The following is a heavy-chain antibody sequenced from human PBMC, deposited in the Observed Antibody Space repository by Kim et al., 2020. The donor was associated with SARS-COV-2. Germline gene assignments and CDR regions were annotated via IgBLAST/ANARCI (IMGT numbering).Heavy chain of an antibody. D-gene: IGHD3-16*02. CDR2: ISGSGDNT. CDR3: SKGRGITIGGVIGLFDS. J-gene: IGHJ4*02. V-gene: IGHV3-23*01. Sequence: GGSLRLSCVASGFTFRSSAMNWVRQAPGKGLEWISTISGSGDNTYYAYSVKGRFTISRDNSKNTLSLQMNNLRVEDTAKYYCSKGRGITIGGVIGLFDSWGQGTLVAVSS. CDR1: GFTFRSSA.